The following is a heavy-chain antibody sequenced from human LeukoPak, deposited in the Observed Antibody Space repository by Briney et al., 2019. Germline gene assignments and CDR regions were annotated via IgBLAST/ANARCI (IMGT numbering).Heavy chain of an antibody. J-gene: IGHJ4*02. Sequence: GASVKVSCKASGYTFGGYYMHWVRQAPGQGLEWMGWINPNSGGTNYAQKFQGRVTMTRDTSISTAYMELSRLRSDDTAVYYCARAAVPGSTTRFDYWGQGTLVTVSS. CDR3: ARAAVPGSTTRFDY. CDR2: INPNSGGT. CDR1: GYTFGGYY. D-gene: IGHD6-19*01. V-gene: IGHV1-2*02.